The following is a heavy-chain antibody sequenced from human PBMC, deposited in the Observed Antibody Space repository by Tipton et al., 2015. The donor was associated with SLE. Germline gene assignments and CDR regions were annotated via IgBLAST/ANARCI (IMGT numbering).Heavy chain of an antibody. CDR1: GGSFSDYY. Sequence: TLSLTCVVYGGSFSDYYWSWIRQPPGKGLEWIGEINRSGSTNRNPSLKSRVTISVDTSKSQFSLKLTSVTAADTAVYYCARGPSLYDTSGFFDYWGQGTLVTVSS. CDR2: INRSGST. J-gene: IGHJ4*02. V-gene: IGHV4-34*01. D-gene: IGHD3-22*01. CDR3: ARGPSLYDTSGFFDY.